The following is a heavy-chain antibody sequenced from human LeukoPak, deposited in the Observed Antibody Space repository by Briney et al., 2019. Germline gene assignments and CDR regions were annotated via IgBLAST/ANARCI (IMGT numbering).Heavy chain of an antibody. CDR2: IHGSGGST. V-gene: IGHV3-23*01. D-gene: IGHD3-22*01. CDR1: GFTFSAYA. CDR3: ATQGEHSYDSNRSGYFQH. Sequence: GGSLRLSCAASGFTFSAYAVTWIRQAPGKGLEWVSSIHGSGGSTYYADSVKGRFTVSRDNSKNTLYLQMNGLRAEDTAVYYCATQGEHSYDSNRSGYFQHWGQGTLVTVSS. J-gene: IGHJ1*01.